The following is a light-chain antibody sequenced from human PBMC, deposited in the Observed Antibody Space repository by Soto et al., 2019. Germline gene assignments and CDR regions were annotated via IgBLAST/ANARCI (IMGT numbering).Light chain of an antibody. V-gene: IGKV1-5*03. CDR3: QQYNSYLYT. Sequence: DIQMTQSPSTLAASVGDRVTITVRASQSISSWLAWYQQKPGKAPNLLIYKASSLESGVPSRFSGSGSGTEFTLTISSLQPDDFATYYCQQYNSYLYTFGQGTKVDIK. CDR1: QSISSW. J-gene: IGKJ2*01. CDR2: KAS.